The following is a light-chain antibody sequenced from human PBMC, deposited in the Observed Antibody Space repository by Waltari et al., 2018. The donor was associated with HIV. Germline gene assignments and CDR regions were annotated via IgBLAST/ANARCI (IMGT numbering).Light chain of an antibody. J-gene: IGLJ2*01. Sequence: SYELTQPPSVSVSPGQTASITCSGDKLGDKYACWYQQRPGQSPVLVIYQDTKRPSGIPERFSGPNSGNTATLTISGTQAIDEADYYCQAWDSSTVVFGGGTKLTVL. V-gene: IGLV3-1*01. CDR1: KLGDKY. CDR3: QAWDSSTVV. CDR2: QDT.